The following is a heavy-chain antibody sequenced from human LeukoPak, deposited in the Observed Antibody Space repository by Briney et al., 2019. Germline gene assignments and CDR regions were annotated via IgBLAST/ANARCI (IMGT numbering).Heavy chain of an antibody. Sequence: SETLSLTCTVSGVSSSSYYWSWIRQPPRKGLEWSGHIYYSESTNYNPPLKSRVTISVDPSKNQFSLKLSSVTAADTAVYFCASIYCSSSSCYHVYWGQGTLVTVSS. J-gene: IGHJ4*02. V-gene: IGHV4-59*01. D-gene: IGHD2-2*01. CDR3: ASIYCSSSSCYHVY. CDR2: IYYSEST. CDR1: GVSSSSYY.